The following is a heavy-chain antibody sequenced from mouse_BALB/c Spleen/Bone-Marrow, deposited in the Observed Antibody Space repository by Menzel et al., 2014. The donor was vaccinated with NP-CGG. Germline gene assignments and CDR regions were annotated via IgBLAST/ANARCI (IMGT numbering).Heavy chain of an antibody. CDR2: ISSGSSTV. J-gene: IGHJ2*01. Sequence: EVKLVESGGGLVQPGGSRKLSCAASGFTFSSLGMHWVRQAPEKGLEWVAYISSGSSTVYYADKVMGRFTISRDNPKNTLFPQMTSLRSEDTAMYYCARSGSSSGYFDYWGQGTTLTVSS. V-gene: IGHV5-17*02. CDR1: GFTFSSLG. CDR3: ARSGSSSGYFDY. D-gene: IGHD1-1*01.